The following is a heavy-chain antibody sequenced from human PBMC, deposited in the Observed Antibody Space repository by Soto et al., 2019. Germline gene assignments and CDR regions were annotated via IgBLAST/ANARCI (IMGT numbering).Heavy chain of an antibody. CDR3: PKSRGDSCTLYDFDH. D-gene: IGHD3-16*01. V-gene: IGHV3-23*01. CDR2: ISATGATR. J-gene: IGHJ4*02. Sequence: EEHLLESGGGLVQPGGSLTLSCASSGFPFSIYSMSWVRQAPGKGLQWVSAISATGATRHYADSLRGRSSIYRDNSRKRLYQQLICLRAEDTAVYFCPKSRGDSCTLYDFDHWVQGTLVTVSS. CDR1: GFPFSIYS.